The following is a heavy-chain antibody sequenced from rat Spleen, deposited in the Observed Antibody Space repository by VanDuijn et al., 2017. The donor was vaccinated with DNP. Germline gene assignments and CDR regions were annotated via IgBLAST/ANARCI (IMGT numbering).Heavy chain of an antibody. V-gene: IGHV5S13*01. CDR3: ASLWTLAY. CDR2: ISTGCGNT. J-gene: IGHJ3*01. D-gene: IGHD1-3*01. Sequence: EVQLVESGGGLVQPGRSLKLSCAASGFTFSDYGMAWVRQAPTKGLEWVASISTGCGNTYYRDSVKGRFTISRDNAKNTLYLQMDSLRSEDTATYYCASLWTLAYWGQGTLVSVSS. CDR1: GFTFSDYG.